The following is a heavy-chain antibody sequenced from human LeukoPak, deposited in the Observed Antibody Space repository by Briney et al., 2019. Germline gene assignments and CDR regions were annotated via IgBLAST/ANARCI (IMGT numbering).Heavy chain of an antibody. D-gene: IGHD6-13*01. V-gene: IGHV3-21*01. CDR1: GFTFSGYS. CDR3: ARDTTLAAAGTGVWFDP. J-gene: IGHJ5*02. Sequence: GGSLRLSCAASGFTFSGYSMNWVRQAPGKGLEWVSSISSSSSYIYYADSVKGRFTISRDNAKNSLYLQMNSLRAEDTAVYYCARDTTLAAAGTGVWFDPWGQGTLVTVSS. CDR2: ISSSSSYI.